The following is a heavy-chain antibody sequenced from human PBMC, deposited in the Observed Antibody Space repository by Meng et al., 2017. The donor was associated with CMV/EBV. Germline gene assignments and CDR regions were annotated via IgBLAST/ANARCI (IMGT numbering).Heavy chain of an antibody. CDR1: GFTFSSYS. CDR2: ISSSSSTI. J-gene: IGHJ6*02. Sequence: GGSLRLSCAASGFTFSSYSMNWVRQAPGKGLEWVSYISSSSSTIYYADSVKGRFTISGDNAKNSLYLQMNSLRAEDTAVYYCARKSDLLHIYYYGMDVWGQGTTVTVSS. V-gene: IGHV3-48*04. D-gene: IGHD3/OR15-3a*01. CDR3: ARKSDLLHIYYYGMDV.